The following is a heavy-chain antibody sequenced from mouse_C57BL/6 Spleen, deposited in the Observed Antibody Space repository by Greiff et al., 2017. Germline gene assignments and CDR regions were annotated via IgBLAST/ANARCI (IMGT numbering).Heavy chain of an antibody. J-gene: IGHJ4*01. D-gene: IGHD2-1*01. CDR3: ARIYYGNYSDYAMDY. V-gene: IGHV2-2*01. CDR1: GFSLTSYG. Sequence: VQLQQSGPGLVQPSQSLSITCTVSGFSLTSYGVHWVRQSPGKGLEWLGVLWSGGSTDYNAAFISRLSISKDKSKSQVFFKMNSLQADDTAIYYCARIYYGNYSDYAMDYWGQGTSVTVSS. CDR2: LWSGGST.